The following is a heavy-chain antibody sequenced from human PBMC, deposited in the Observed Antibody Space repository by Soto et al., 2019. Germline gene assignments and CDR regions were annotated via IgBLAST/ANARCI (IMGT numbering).Heavy chain of an antibody. CDR3: AKYGSLGATFDS. J-gene: IGHJ4*02. V-gene: IGHV3-23*01. CDR2: LSGGGTST. D-gene: IGHD1-26*01. CDR1: GFAFRSYA. Sequence: DVQLLESGGGLVQPGGSLRLSCAASGFAFRSYAMSWVRQTPGKGLEWVSALSGGGTSTYFADSVKGRFTISRDNSKNTLYLHMNSLGAEDTAVYYCAKYGSLGATFDSWGQGTLVIVSS.